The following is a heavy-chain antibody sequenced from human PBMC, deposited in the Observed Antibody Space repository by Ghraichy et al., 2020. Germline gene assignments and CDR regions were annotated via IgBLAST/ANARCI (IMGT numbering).Heavy chain of an antibody. CDR3: ARISIAARDFDY. J-gene: IGHJ4*02. Sequence: GGSLRLSCAASGFSFSSYDMNWVRQAPGKGLEWVSYISSSGSTIYYGDSVKGRFTISRDNAKNSLYLQMNSLRARDTAVYYCARISIAARDFDYWGQGTLVTVSS. CDR1: GFSFSSYD. CDR2: ISSSGSTI. V-gene: IGHV3-48*03. D-gene: IGHD6-6*01.